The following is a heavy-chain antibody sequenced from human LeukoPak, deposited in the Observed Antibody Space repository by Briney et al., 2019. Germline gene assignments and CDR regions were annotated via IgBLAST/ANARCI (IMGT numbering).Heavy chain of an antibody. Sequence: PGGSLSLSCAVSGFTFSTKSMNWVRQAPGKGLEWVSYITADSGTTYYADSVKGRFTISRDNAKNSLYLQMNSLRAEDTAVYYCARDRFVGGARQADYWGQRTLVTVSS. J-gene: IGHJ4*02. D-gene: IGHD3-16*01. CDR2: ITADSGTT. CDR3: ARDRFVGGARQADY. CDR1: GFTFSTKS. V-gene: IGHV3-48*04.